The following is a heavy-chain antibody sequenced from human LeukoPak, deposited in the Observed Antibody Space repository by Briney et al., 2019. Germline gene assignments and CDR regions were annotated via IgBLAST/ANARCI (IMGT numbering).Heavy chain of an antibody. V-gene: IGHV3-30*04. CDR2: ISYDGSNK. CDR1: GFTFSCCA. J-gene: IGHJ4*02. CDR3: ARALLRDLLWFGGAFDY. D-gene: IGHD3-10*01. Sequence: GGSLRLSCAASGFTFSCCAMHWVRQAPGKGLEWVAVISYDGSNKYYADSVKGRFTISRDNSKNTLYLQMNSLRAEDTAVYYCARALLRDLLWFGGAFDYWGQGTLVTVSS.